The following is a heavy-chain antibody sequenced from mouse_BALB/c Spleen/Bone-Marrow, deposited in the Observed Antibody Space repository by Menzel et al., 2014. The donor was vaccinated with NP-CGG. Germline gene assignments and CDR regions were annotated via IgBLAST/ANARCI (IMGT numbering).Heavy chain of an antibody. Sequence: DVHLVESGGGLVQPGGSRKLSCAASGFTFSSFGMHWVRQAPEEGLEWVAYISSDSSTVFYADTVKGRFTVSRDNPKNTLFLQMSSLRSEDTAMYYCARSRGNFEDFDYWGQGTTLTVSS. CDR1: GFTFSSFG. J-gene: IGHJ2*01. CDR2: ISSDSSTV. D-gene: IGHD2-1*01. V-gene: IGHV5-17*02. CDR3: ARSRGNFEDFDY.